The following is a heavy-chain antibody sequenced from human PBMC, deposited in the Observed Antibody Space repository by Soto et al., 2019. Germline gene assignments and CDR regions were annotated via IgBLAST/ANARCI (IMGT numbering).Heavy chain of an antibody. CDR1: GFTFSSYA. J-gene: IGHJ4*02. D-gene: IGHD2-21*01. Sequence: QVQLVESGGGVVQPGRSLRLSCAASGFTFSSYAMHWVRQAPGKGLEWVAVISYDGSNKYYADSVKGRFTISRDNSKNPLYLQMNSLRAEDTAVYYCARVVGSIDDYWGQGTLVTVSS. CDR3: ARVVGSIDDY. V-gene: IGHV3-30-3*01. CDR2: ISYDGSNK.